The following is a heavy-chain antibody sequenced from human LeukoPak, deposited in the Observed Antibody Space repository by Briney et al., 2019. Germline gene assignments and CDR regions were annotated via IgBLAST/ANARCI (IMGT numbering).Heavy chain of an antibody. CDR3: ARRSIHGANSFDP. CDR2: IYTSGST. V-gene: IGHV4-61*02. D-gene: IGHD1-26*01. CDR1: GGSISSGSYY. Sequence: SQTLSLTCTVSGGSISSGSYYWSWIRQPAGKGLEWIGRIYTSGSTNYNPSLKSRVTISVDTSKNQFSLKLSSVTAADTAVYYCARRSIHGANSFDPWGQGTLVTVSS. J-gene: IGHJ5*02.